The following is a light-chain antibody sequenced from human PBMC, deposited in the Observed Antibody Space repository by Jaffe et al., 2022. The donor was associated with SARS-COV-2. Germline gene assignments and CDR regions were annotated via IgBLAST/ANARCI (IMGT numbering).Light chain of an antibody. CDR2: EVT. J-gene: IGLJ2*01. CDR1: SSDIGGYDY. V-gene: IGLV2-8*01. CDR3: GSYSGSKILL. Sequence: QSALTQPPSASGSPGQSVTISCTGTSSDIGGYDYVSWYQRRPGKSPTLIIYEVTKRPSGVPDRFSGSKSGTTASLTVSRLQTEDEAEYYCGSYSGSKILLFGGGTRLTVL.